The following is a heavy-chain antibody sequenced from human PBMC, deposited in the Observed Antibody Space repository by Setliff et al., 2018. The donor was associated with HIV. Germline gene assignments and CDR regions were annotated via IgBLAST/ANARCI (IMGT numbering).Heavy chain of an antibody. CDR3: AKDKGGYNWNYFDY. CDR1: GFTFSNNN. D-gene: IGHD1-20*01. V-gene: IGHV3-30*02. Sequence: GGSLRLSCAASGFTFSNNNMHWVRQTPGKGLEWVACIQYDGDTKFYVDSVKGRFTISRDNSENTLYLQMDGLRAEDTAVYYCAKDKGGYNWNYFDYWGPGTQVTVSS. CDR2: IQYDGDTK. J-gene: IGHJ4*02.